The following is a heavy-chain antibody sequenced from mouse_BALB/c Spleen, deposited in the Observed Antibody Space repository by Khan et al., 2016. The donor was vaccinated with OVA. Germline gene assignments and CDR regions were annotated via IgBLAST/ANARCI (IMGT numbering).Heavy chain of an antibody. Sequence: QVQLQQSGAELVKPGASVKMSCKASGYTFTSYTMHWVKQRPGQGLEWIGYINPSSGYTKYNQKFKDKATLTADKSSSTAYMQLSSLTSEDSAVYYGERKSKRASYWGQGTTLTVSS. CDR2: INPSSGYT. V-gene: IGHV1-4*01. CDR1: GYTFTSYT. J-gene: IGHJ2*01. CDR3: ERKSKRASY.